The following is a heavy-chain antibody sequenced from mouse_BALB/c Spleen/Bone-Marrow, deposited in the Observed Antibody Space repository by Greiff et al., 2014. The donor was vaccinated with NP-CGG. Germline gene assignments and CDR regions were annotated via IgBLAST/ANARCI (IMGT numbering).Heavy chain of an antibody. Sequence: VHLVESGPELVKPGASVKISCKASGYAFSSSWMNWVKQRPGQGLEWIGRIFPGDGDTYYNGKFKGKATLTADKSSSTAYMQLSSLTSVDSAVYFCARFDGYRAMDYWGQGTSVTVSS. D-gene: IGHD2-3*01. CDR3: ARFDGYRAMDY. J-gene: IGHJ4*01. CDR2: IFPGDGDT. V-gene: IGHV1-82*01. CDR1: GYAFSSSW.